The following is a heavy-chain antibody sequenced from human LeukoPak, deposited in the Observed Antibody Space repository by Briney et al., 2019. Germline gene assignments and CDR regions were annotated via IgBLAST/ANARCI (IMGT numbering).Heavy chain of an antibody. D-gene: IGHD2-2*03. V-gene: IGHV3-33*01. CDR2: LSPHANYE. J-gene: IGHJ4*02. Sequence: GGSLRLSCTASGFTFSDYGIHWVCQAPGKGLEWVAVLSPHANYEYYADSVQGRFTISRDDSKNTVYLQMNSLRDEETAVYYCARDWIDRSLDYWGLGTLVTVSS. CDR1: GFTFSDYG. CDR3: ARDWIDRSLDY.